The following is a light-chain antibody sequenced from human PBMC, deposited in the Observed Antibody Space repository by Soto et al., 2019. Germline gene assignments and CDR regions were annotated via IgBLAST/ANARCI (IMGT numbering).Light chain of an antibody. CDR3: QQYYSSPLT. V-gene: IGKV4-1*01. CDR1: QSVLYSSNYENY. CDR2: WAS. Sequence: DIVMTQSPDSLAVSLGERATINCKSSQSVLYSSNYENYLAWYQQKPGQPPKLLIYWASTREAGVPDRFSGSGSGTNFTLTISSLQAEDVAVYYCQQYYSSPLTFGGGTKVEIK. J-gene: IGKJ4*01.